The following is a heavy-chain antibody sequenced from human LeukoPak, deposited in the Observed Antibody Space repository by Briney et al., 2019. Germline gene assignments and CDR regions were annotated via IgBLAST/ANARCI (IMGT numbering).Heavy chain of an antibody. V-gene: IGHV3-64*01. CDR2: ISSNGGNT. Sequence: GGSLRLSCAASGFTFSSYAMHWVRQAPGKGLEFVSGISSNGGNTYYANSVKGRFTISRDNSKNTLYLLMGSLRAEDMAVYYCARGSTGNYYYSYDYWGQGTLVTVSS. J-gene: IGHJ4*02. D-gene: IGHD1-26*01. CDR1: GFTFSSYA. CDR3: ARGSTGNYYYSYDY.